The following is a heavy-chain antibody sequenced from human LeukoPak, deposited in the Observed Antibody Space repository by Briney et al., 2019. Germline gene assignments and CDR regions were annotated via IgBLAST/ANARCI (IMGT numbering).Heavy chain of an antibody. J-gene: IGHJ3*02. V-gene: IGHV3-30-3*01. D-gene: IGHD7-27*01. Sequence: GGSLRLSCAGSGFTFSTYAIHWVRQAPGSGLEWVAVISNEENNHEYNKYYADSVKGRFTISRDNSKNTLYLQMNSLREDDTAVYYCAREKLGIAAFDIWGQGTMVSVSS. CDR1: GFTFSTYA. CDR3: AREKLGIAAFDI. CDR2: ISNEENNHEYNK.